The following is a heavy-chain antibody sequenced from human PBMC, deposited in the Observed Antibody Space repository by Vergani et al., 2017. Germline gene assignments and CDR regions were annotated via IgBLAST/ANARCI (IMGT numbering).Heavy chain of an antibody. CDR2: IYPADSDT. V-gene: IGHV5-51*01. D-gene: IGHD1-1*01. J-gene: IGHJ4*02. CDR3: ARHTTYTDS. Sequence: EVELVQSGPEMRKPGESLKISCKGSEYSFGNYWIGWVRQMPGKGLEWMGIIYPADSDTRYSPSFQGQVTSSADKTISTAFLQWDSLKASDTDLYYCARHTTYTDSWGQGTLVTVSS. CDR1: EYSFGNYW.